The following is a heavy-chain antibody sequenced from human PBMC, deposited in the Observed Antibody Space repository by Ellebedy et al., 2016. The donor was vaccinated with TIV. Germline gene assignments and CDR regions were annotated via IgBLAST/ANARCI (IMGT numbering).Heavy chain of an antibody. CDR1: GFTFSYYA. V-gene: IGHV3-30*01. J-gene: IGHJ4*02. CDR2: ISDDGDTK. D-gene: IGHD2-8*01. Sequence: PGGSLRLSCAASGFTFSYYAMHWVRQTLGKGLEWVSVISDDGDTKHYGDAVRGRFSSSRDNSKNTLYLQMNNVRVEDTALYYCVKGRGGGSDAMVDYWGQGTLVTVSS. CDR3: VKGRGGGSDAMVDY.